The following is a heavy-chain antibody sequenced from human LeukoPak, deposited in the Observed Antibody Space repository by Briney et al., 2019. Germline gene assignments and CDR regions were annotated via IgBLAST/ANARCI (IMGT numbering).Heavy chain of an antibody. CDR3: ARGYYYDSSGYSYYFDY. D-gene: IGHD3-22*01. CDR2: INHSGST. Sequence: SETLSLTCAVYGGSFSGYYWSWIRQPPGKGLEWIGEINHSGSTNYNPSLKSRVTISVDTSKNQFSLKLSSVTAADTAVYYCARGYYYDSSGYSYYFDYWGQGTLVTVSS. CDR1: GGSFSGYY. J-gene: IGHJ4*02. V-gene: IGHV4-34*01.